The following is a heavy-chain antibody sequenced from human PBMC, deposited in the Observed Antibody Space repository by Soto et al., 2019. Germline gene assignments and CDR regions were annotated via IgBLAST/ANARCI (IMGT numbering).Heavy chain of an antibody. CDR1: GFTFSDAW. Sequence: GGSLRLSCAASGFTFSDAWMSWVRQAPGKGMEWVANIKQDGSKKCYVDSVKGRFTISRDNAKNTLYLQMNSLRAEDTAVYYCARGDYYDSSGPFSDAFDIWGQGTMVTVSS. CDR2: IKQDGSKK. J-gene: IGHJ3*02. V-gene: IGHV3-7*04. D-gene: IGHD3-22*01. CDR3: ARGDYYDSSGPFSDAFDI.